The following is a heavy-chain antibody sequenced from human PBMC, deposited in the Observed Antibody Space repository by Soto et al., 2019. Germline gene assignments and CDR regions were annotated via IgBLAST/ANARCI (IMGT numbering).Heavy chain of an antibody. CDR3: ARGIATGQLAR. J-gene: IGHJ5*02. D-gene: IGHD2-2*01. CDR2: INPDNGNT. V-gene: IGHV1-3*01. CDR1: GYTFTRYT. Sequence: ASVKVSCKASGYTFTRYTMNWVRQAPGQRLEWMGWINPDNGNTKSSQKFQDRVIITRDTSASTAYMDLSSLRSEDTAVYYCARGIATGQLARWGHGTLVTVSS.